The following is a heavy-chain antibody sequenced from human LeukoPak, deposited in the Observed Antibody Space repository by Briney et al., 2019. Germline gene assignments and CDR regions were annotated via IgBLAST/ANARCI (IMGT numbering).Heavy chain of an antibody. CDR3: ARGGGVRFGSGWRSGNWFDP. Sequence: SETLSLTCTVSGGSISSSSYYWGWIRQPPGKGLEWIGIIHSGESPYYSPSLESRITISIDTSKNQFPLKLNSVTAADTAVYYCARGGGVRFGSGWRSGNWFDPWGQGTLVIVSS. D-gene: IGHD6-19*01. CDR1: GGSISSSSYY. V-gene: IGHV4-39*06. J-gene: IGHJ5*02. CDR2: IHSGESP.